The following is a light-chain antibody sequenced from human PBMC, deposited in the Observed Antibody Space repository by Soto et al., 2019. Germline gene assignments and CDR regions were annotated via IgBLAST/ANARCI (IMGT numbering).Light chain of an antibody. CDR3: QQRSNWPQWT. J-gene: IGKJ1*01. CDR1: QSVSSY. CDR2: DAS. V-gene: IGKV3-11*01. Sequence: EIVLTQSPATLSLSPVERATLSCRASQSVSSYLAWYQQKPGQAPRLLIYDASNRATGTPARFSGSGSGTDFTLTISSLEPEDFAVYYCQQRSNWPQWTFGQGTKVDIK.